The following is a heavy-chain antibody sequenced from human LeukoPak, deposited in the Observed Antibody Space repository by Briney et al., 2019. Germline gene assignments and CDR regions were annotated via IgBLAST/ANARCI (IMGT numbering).Heavy chain of an antibody. D-gene: IGHD3-3*01. Sequence: GGSLRLSCAASGFTFSNAWMSWVRQAPGKGLEWVGRIKSKTDGGTTDYAAPVKGRFTISRDDSKNTLYLQMNSLKTEDTAVYYCARERLYDFWSGYSTGFDYWGQGTLVTVSS. CDR2: IKSKTDGGTT. CDR3: ARERLYDFWSGYSTGFDY. V-gene: IGHV3-15*01. CDR1: GFTFSNAW. J-gene: IGHJ4*02.